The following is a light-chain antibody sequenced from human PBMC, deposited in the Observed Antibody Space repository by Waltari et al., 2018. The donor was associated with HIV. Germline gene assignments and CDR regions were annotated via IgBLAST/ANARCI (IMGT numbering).Light chain of an antibody. J-gene: IGLJ3*02. Sequence: QSALTQPASVSGSPGQSITISCTGTSSDVGGYNYVSWYQQHPGKAPKLMIYDVSNRPSVISHHFSGSKSGNTASLTISGLQAEDEADYYCSSYTSSSTWVFGGWTKLTVL. V-gene: IGLV2-14*01. CDR2: DVS. CDR1: SSDVGGYNY. CDR3: SSYTSSSTWV.